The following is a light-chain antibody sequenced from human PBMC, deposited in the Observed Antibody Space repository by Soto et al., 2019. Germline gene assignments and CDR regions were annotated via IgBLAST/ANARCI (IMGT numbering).Light chain of an antibody. Sequence: QSALTQPPSASGSPGQSVTISCTGTSSDVGGYNYVSWYQQHPGKAPKLMISEVSKRPSGVPDRFSGSKSGNTASLTVSGLQAEDEADYYCSSAGNNNLVFGGGTKLTVL. J-gene: IGLJ2*01. CDR2: EVS. CDR1: SSDVGGYNY. CDR3: SSAGNNNLV. V-gene: IGLV2-8*01.